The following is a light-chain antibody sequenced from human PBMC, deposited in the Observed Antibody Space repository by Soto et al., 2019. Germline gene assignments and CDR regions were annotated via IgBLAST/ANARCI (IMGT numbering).Light chain of an antibody. CDR1: QSVSSN. J-gene: IGKJ1*01. CDR2: GAS. Sequence: EIGMTQSTDTLSVAPGERATLACVASQSVSSNLAWYQQKPGQAPRLLIYGASTRATGIPARFSGSGSGTEFTLTISSLQSEDFAVYYCQQYNNWPPWTFGQGTKVDIK. V-gene: IGKV3-15*01. CDR3: QQYNNWPPWT.